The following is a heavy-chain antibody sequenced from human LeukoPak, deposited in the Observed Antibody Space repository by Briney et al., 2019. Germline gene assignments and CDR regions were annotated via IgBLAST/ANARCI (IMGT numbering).Heavy chain of an antibody. Sequence: SETLSLTCAVYGGSFSGYYWSWIRQPPGKGLEWIGEINHSGSITYNPSLKSRVSISLDTSRNQFSLNLSSVTAADTAVYYCAKLEVGRFDPWGQGTLVTVSS. V-gene: IGHV4-34*01. CDR3: AKLEVGRFDP. J-gene: IGHJ5*02. CDR1: GGSFSGYY. D-gene: IGHD7-27*01. CDR2: INHSGSI.